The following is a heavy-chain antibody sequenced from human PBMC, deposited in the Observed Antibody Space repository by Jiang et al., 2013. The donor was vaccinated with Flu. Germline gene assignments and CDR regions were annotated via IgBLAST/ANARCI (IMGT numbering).Heavy chain of an antibody. D-gene: IGHD5-12*01. Sequence: GPGLVKPSETLSLTCAVSGYSISSGYYWGWIRQPPGKGLEWIGSIYHSGSTYYNPSLKSRVTISVDTSKNQFSLKLSSVTAADTAVYYCARLCSGYDCTGYFDYWGQGTLVTVSS. CDR2: IYHSGST. J-gene: IGHJ4*02. V-gene: IGHV4-38-2*01. CDR3: ARLCSGYDCTGYFDY. CDR1: GYSISSGYY.